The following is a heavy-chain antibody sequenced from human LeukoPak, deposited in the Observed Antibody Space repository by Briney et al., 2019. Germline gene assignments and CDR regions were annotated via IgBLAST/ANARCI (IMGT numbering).Heavy chain of an antibody. CDR1: GGSFSGYY. D-gene: IGHD1-26*01. J-gene: IGHJ4*02. CDR2: INHSGST. V-gene: IGHV4-34*01. CDR3: ARDRIVGAINY. Sequence: SETLSLTCAVYGGSFSGYYWSWIRQPPGKGLEWIGEINHSGSTNYNPSLKSRATISVDTSKNQFSLKLSSVTAADTAVYYCARDRIVGAINYWGQGTLVTVSS.